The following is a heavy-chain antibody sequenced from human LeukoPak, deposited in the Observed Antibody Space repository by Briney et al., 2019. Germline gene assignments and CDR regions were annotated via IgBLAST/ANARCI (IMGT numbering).Heavy chain of an antibody. J-gene: IGHJ6*03. CDR2: INHSGST. V-gene: IGHV4-34*01. D-gene: IGHD4-17*01. CDR3: ATLHGDYGSRVYYYYMDV. Sequence: SETLSLTCAVYGGSFSGYYWSWIRQPPGKGLEWIGEINHSGSTNYNPSLKSRVTISVDTSKNQFSLKLSSVTAADTAVYYCATLHGDYGSRVYYYYMDVWGKGTTVTISS. CDR1: GGSFSGYY.